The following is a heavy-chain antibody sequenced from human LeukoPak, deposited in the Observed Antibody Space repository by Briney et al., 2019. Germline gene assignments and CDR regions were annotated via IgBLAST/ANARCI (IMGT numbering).Heavy chain of an antibody. V-gene: IGHV1-2*06. CDR3: ARESGSSSSWYEANWFDP. Sequence: ASVKVSCKASGYTFTGYYMHWVRQAPGQGLEWMGRINPNSGGTNCAQKFQGRVTMTRDTSISTAYMELSRLRSDDTAVYYCARESGSSSSWYEANWFDPWGQGTLVTVSS. CDR1: GYTFTGYY. J-gene: IGHJ5*02. CDR2: INPNSGGT. D-gene: IGHD6-13*01.